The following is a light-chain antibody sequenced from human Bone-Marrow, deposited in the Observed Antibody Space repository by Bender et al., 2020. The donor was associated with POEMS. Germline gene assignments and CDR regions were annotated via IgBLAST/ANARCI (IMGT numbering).Light chain of an antibody. V-gene: IGLV3-25*03. CDR2: KDT. CDR1: ALAKQH. CDR3: QSADSSNALWV. Sequence: SYELTQPPSVAVSPGQTARITCSGDALAKQHAYWYQQKADQAPLVVMAKDTERPSGIPDRFSGASSGASATLSISGVQAEDEADYYCQSADSSNALWVFGGGTKLTVL. J-gene: IGLJ3*02.